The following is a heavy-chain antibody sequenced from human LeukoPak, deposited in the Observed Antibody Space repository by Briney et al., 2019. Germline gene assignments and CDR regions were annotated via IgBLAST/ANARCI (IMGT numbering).Heavy chain of an antibody. Sequence: ASVKVSCKASGYTFTGYYMHWVRHAPGQGLEWMGWINPNSGGTNYAQKFQGRVTMTRDTSISTAYMELSRLRSDDTAVYYCAASAYYYDSSGPRADYWGQGTLVTVSS. J-gene: IGHJ4*02. CDR3: AASAYYYDSSGPRADY. V-gene: IGHV1-2*02. CDR2: INPNSGGT. CDR1: GYTFTGYY. D-gene: IGHD3-22*01.